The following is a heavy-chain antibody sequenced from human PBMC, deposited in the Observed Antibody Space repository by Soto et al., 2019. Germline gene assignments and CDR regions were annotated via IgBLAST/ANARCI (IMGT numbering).Heavy chain of an antibody. J-gene: IGHJ5*02. CDR1: GGTFSSYA. CDR2: IIPIVGTA. V-gene: IGHV1-69*12. CDR3: ARDRGPSSGYYPYWFDP. D-gene: IGHD3-22*01. Sequence: QVQLVQSGAEVKKPGSSVKVSCMASGGTFSSYAITWVRQAPGQGLEWMGGIIPIVGTANYAQKFQGRVTITADESTSTAYMELSSLRSEDTAVYYCARDRGPSSGYYPYWFDPWGQGTLVTVSS.